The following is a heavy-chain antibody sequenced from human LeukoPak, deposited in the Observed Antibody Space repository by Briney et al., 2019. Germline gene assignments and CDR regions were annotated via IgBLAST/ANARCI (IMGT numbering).Heavy chain of an antibody. CDR1: GGSISSYY. V-gene: IGHV4-39*07. Sequence: SETLSLTCTVSGGSISSYYWGWIRQPPGKGLEWIGSIYYSGSTYYNPSLKSRVTISVDTSKNQFSLKLSSVTAADTAVYYCARGAITMVRGVTPHNWFDPWGQGTLVTVSS. D-gene: IGHD3-10*01. CDR2: IYYSGST. J-gene: IGHJ5*02. CDR3: ARGAITMVRGVTPHNWFDP.